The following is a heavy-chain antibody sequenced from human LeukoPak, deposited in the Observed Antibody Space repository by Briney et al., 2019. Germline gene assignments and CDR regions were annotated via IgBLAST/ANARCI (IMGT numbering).Heavy chain of an antibody. D-gene: IGHD4-23*01. CDR3: ARDGYGGNSGPLRV. Sequence: PSETLSLTCTVSGGSISSSSYYWGWIRQPPGKGLEWIGSIYYSGSTYYNPSLKSRVTISVDTSKNQFSLKLSSVTAADTAVYYCARDGYGGNSGPLRVWGQGTLVTVSS. CDR2: IYYSGST. J-gene: IGHJ4*02. V-gene: IGHV4-39*07. CDR1: GGSISSSSYY.